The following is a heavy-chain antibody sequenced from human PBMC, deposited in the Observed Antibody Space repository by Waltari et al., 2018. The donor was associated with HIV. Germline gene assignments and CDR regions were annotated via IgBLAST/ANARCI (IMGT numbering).Heavy chain of an antibody. J-gene: IGHJ6*02. CDR3: ARDLGSSSWYNYYDGMDV. Sequence: EVQLVQSGGGLIQPGGSLRLSCAASGFTVSSNYMSWVRQAPGKGVEVVSVIDSGGNTYYADSVKGRFTSSRDNSKDTLYLPLNSLRAEDSALYYCARDLGSSSWYNYYDGMDVWGQGTTVTVSS. V-gene: IGHV3-53*01. CDR1: GFTVSSNY. CDR2: IDSGGNT. D-gene: IGHD6-13*01.